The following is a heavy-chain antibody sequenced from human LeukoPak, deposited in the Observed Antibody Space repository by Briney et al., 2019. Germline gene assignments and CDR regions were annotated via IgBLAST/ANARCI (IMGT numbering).Heavy chain of an antibody. CDR3: ANGGTYSSGP. V-gene: IGHV3-7*01. CDR2: IRQDGSEK. Sequence: GGSLRLSCAASGFTFSSYWMSWVRQAPGKGLEWVANIRQDGSEKYYVDSVKGRFTISRDNAKNSLFLQINSLRAEDTAVYYCANGGTYSSGPWGQGTLVTVSS. J-gene: IGHJ5*02. D-gene: IGHD3-22*01. CDR1: GFTFSSYW.